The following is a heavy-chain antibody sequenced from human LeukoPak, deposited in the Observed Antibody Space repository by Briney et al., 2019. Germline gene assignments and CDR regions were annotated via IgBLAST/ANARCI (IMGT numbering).Heavy chain of an antibody. CDR3: ARARYVNSFYAFDI. CDR1: GDSISGKY. V-gene: IGHV4-4*07. D-gene: IGHD3-9*01. Sequence: SETLSLTCTVSGDSISGKYWSWIRRPAGRGLEWLGRISSTGTTDYSPSLKGRATMSLDTSKNRFFLKLSSVTAADTAVYYCARARYVNSFYAFDIWGQGTLVTVSS. CDR2: ISSTGTT. J-gene: IGHJ3*02.